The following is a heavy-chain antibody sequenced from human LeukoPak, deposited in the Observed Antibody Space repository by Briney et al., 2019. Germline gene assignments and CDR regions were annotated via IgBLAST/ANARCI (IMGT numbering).Heavy chain of an antibody. D-gene: IGHD3-10*01. Sequence: SETLSLTCTVSGGSISSYYWSWIRQPPGKGLEWIGYIYYSGSTNYNPSLKSRVTISVDTSKNQFSLKLSSVTAEDTAVYYCARHREVRGVYYMDFWGKGTTVTVSS. J-gene: IGHJ6*03. V-gene: IGHV4-59*08. CDR1: GGSISSYY. CDR2: IYYSGST. CDR3: ARHREVRGVYYMDF.